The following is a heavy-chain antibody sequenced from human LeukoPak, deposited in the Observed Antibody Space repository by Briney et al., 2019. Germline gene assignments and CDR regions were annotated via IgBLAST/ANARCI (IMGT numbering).Heavy chain of an antibody. V-gene: IGHV3-21*01. J-gene: IGHJ6*03. D-gene: IGHD3-9*01. CDR3: ARVSDILTGYFIYYYMDV. Sequence: GGSLRLSCAASGFTFSSYSMNWVRQAPGKGLEWVSSISSSSSYIYYADSVKGRFTISRDNAKNSLYLQMNSLRAEDTAVYYCARVSDILTGYFIYYYMDVWGKGTTVTVSS. CDR1: GFTFSSYS. CDR2: ISSSSSYI.